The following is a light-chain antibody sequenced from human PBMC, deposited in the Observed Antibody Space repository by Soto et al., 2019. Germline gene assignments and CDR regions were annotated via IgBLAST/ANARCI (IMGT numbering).Light chain of an antibody. J-gene: IGKJ4*01. CDR1: QSVLYSSNNKNY. CDR3: QQYYSTPLT. V-gene: IGKV4-1*01. Sequence: IVMTQSPDSLAVSLGESATINCKSSQSVLYSSNNKNYLAWYQQKPGQPPKLLIYWASTRESGVPDRFSGSGSGKDFTLTISSLQAEDVAVYYCQQYYSTPLTFGGGSKVEIX. CDR2: WAS.